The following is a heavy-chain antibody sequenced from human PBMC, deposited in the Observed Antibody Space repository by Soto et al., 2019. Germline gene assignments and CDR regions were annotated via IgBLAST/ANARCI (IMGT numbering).Heavy chain of an antibody. D-gene: IGHD6-13*01. Sequence: KPSETLSRTCTVSGASISYYCWSWIRQPAGKGLEWLGRIHNSGSSAYNPSLQSRVTMSTDTSKNQFSLNLSSVTAADTAVYYCARGGASSKWLDPWGQGILVTVSS. CDR3: ARGGASSKWLDP. CDR2: IHNSGSS. V-gene: IGHV4-4*07. J-gene: IGHJ5*02. CDR1: GASISYYC.